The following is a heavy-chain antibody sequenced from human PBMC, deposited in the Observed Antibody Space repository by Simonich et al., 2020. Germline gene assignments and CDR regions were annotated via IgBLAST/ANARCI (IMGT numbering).Heavy chain of an antibody. CDR3: ARVGYSNYYYYGMDV. V-gene: IGHV4-38-2*01. Sequence: QVQLQESGPGLVKPSETLSLTCAVSGYSISSGYYWGWIRQLPGKVLEWIGSIYHSGSTYYNPSLKSRVTISVDTSKNQFSLKLSSVTAADTAVYYCARVGYSNYYYYGMDVWGQGTTVTVSS. D-gene: IGHD6-13*01. CDR2: IYHSGST. CDR1: GYSISSGYY. J-gene: IGHJ6*02.